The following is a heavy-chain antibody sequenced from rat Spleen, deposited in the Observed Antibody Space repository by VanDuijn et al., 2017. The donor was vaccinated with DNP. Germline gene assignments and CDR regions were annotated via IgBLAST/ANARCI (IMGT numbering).Heavy chain of an antibody. V-gene: IGHV5-7*01. Sequence: EVQLVESGGGLVQPGRSLILSCTASGFTFSDHNMAWVRQAPKKGLEWVATISYDGINTYYRDSVKGRFIISRNNAKRTLYLQMDSLRSEDTAAYYCAGRPPPTRGPFDYWGQGVTVTVSS. J-gene: IGHJ2*01. D-gene: IGHD1-4*01. CDR2: ISYDGINT. CDR1: GFTFSDHN. CDR3: AGRPPPTRGPFDY.